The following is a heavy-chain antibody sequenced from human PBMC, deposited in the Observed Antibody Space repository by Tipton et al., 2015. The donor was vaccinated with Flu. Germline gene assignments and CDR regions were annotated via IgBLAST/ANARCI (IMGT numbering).Heavy chain of an antibody. J-gene: IGHJ4*02. CDR1: GFTFSTYW. CDR2: IKQDGSVK. V-gene: IGHV3-7*04. D-gene: IGHD6-13*01. Sequence: SLRLSCAVSGFTFSTYWMSWVRQAPGKGLEWVANIKQDGSVKYYVDSVKGRFTISRDNAKNSLYLQMNSLRAEDTAVYYCARAIAAAGSYWGQGTLVTVSS. CDR3: ARAIAAAGSY.